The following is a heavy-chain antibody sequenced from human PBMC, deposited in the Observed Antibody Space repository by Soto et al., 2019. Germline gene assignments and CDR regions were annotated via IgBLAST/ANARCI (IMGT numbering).Heavy chain of an antibody. CDR1: GFTFSSYA. CDR3: AKGSMKYSSSSTFDH. Sequence: XGSLRLSCAASGFTFSSYAMSWVRQAPGKGLEWVSAISGSGGSTYYADSVKGRFTISRDNSKNTLYLQMNSLRAEDTAVYYCAKGSMKYSSSSTFDHWGQGTLVTVSS. V-gene: IGHV3-23*01. J-gene: IGHJ4*02. CDR2: ISGSGGST. D-gene: IGHD6-6*01.